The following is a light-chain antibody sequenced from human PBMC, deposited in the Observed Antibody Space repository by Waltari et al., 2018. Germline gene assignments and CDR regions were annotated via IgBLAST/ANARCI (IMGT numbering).Light chain of an antibody. V-gene: IGKV1-39*01. CDR1: QKISIY. CDR3: QQTYTTPRT. J-gene: IGKJ1*01. CDR2: DAS. Sequence: CRASQKISIYLNWYQQTPGTAPRLLIYDASRLQSGVPSRFSGSGSGTDFTLTISSLQPEDFGTYYCQQTYTTPRTFGQGTKVETK.